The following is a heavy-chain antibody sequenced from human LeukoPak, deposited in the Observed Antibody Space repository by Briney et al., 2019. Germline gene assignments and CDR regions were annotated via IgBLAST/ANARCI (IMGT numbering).Heavy chain of an antibody. CDR2: IKQDGSEK. CDR3: ARAPRFRLVGVPKGPFDP. V-gene: IGHV3-7*03. D-gene: IGHD3-10*01. Sequence: GGSLRLSCAASGFTFSSYWMSWVRQAPGKGLEWVANIKQDGSEKYYVDSVKGRFTISRDNAKNSLYLQMNSLRAEDTAVYYCARAPRFRLVGVPKGPFDPWGQGTLVTVSS. J-gene: IGHJ5*02. CDR1: GFTFSSYW.